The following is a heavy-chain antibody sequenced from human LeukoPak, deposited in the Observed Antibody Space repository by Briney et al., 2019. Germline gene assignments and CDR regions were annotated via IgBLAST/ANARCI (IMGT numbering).Heavy chain of an antibody. J-gene: IGHJ4*02. CDR3: ARYYDYVWGSYRNDYIDY. V-gene: IGHV1-18*01. CDR2: ISAYNGNT. D-gene: IGHD3-16*02. Sequence: ASVKVSCKGSGYTFTSYGISWVRQAPGQGLEWMGWISAYNGNTNYAQKLQGRVTMTTDTSTSTAYMELRSLRSDDTAVYYCARYYDYVWGSYRNDYIDYWGQGTLVTVSS. CDR1: GYTFTSYG.